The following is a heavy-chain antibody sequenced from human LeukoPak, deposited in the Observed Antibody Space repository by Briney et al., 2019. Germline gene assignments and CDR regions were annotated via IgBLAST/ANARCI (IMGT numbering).Heavy chain of an antibody. CDR3: ATSTPLTTSYYYYYMDV. CDR2: ISAYNGNT. V-gene: IGHV1-18*01. CDR1: GYTFTSYG. Sequence: GASVKVSCKASGYTFTSYGISWVRQAPGQGLEWMGWISAYNGNTNYAQKLQGRATMTTDTSTSTAYMELRSLRSDDTAVYYCATSTPLTTSYYYYYMDVWGKGTTVTVSS. D-gene: IGHD3-22*01. J-gene: IGHJ6*03.